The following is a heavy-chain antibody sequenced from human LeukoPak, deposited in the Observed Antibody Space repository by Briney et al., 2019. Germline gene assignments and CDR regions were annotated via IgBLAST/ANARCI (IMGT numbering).Heavy chain of an antibody. CDR2: IWYDGSNR. Sequence: GRSLRLSCAASGFXFSRYGMHWVRQAPGKGLEWVAVIWYDGSNRQYADSVKGRFTISRDNSKNTLYLQMNSLRAEDTAVYYCARDFGFSPSSGYSFDYWGQGALVTVSS. J-gene: IGHJ4*02. CDR1: GFXFSRYG. D-gene: IGHD3-22*01. V-gene: IGHV3-33*01. CDR3: ARDFGFSPSSGYSFDY.